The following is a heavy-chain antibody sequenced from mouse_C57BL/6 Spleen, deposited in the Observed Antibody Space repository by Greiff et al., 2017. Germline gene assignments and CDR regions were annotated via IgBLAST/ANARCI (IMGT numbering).Heavy chain of an antibody. J-gene: IGHJ2*01. CDR2: IDPSASYT. CDR1: GYTFTSYW. Sequence: VQLQQPGAELVRPGTSVKLSCKASGYTFTSYWMHWVKQRPGQGLEWIGVIDPSASYTNYNQKFKGKATLTVDTSSSTAYMQLSSLTSEDSAVYYWARPLYYYGSSYEDYFDYWGQGTTLTVSS. V-gene: IGHV1-59*01. CDR3: ARPLYYYGSSYEDYFDY. D-gene: IGHD1-1*01.